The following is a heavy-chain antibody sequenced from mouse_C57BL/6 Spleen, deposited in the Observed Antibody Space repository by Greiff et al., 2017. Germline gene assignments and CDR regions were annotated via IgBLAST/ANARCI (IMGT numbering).Heavy chain of an antibody. CDR2: ISSGSSTI. V-gene: IGHV5-17*01. D-gene: IGHD2-4*01. J-gene: IGHJ4*01. CDR3: ARYDYDEGYAMDY. CDR1: GFTFSDYG. Sequence: EVMLVESGGGLVKPGGSLKLSCAASGFTFSDYGMHWVRQAPEKGLEWVAYISSGSSTIYYADTVKGRFTISRDNAKNTLFLQMTSLRSEDTAMYYCARYDYDEGYAMDYGGQGTSGTVSS.